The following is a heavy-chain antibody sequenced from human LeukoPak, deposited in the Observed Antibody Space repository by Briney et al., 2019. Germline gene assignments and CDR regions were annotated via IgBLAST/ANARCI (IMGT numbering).Heavy chain of an antibody. V-gene: IGHV3-13*01. Sequence: GGSLRLSCAASGFTFSSYDMHWVRQATGKGLEWVSAIGTAGDTYYPGSVKGRFTISRENAKNSLYLQMNSLRAGDTAVYYCARDRYYDSSGYSYYYGMDVWGQGTTVTVSS. CDR3: ARDRYYDSSGYSYYYGMDV. CDR2: IGTAGDT. J-gene: IGHJ6*02. CDR1: GFTFSSYD. D-gene: IGHD3-22*01.